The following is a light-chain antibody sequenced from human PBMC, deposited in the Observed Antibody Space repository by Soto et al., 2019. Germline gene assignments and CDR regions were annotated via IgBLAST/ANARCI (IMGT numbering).Light chain of an antibody. CDR1: SSDIGAYNF. Sequence: QSVLTQPASVSGSPGQSITISCTGTSSDIGAYNFVSWYQRHPGKAPKLMIYDVSNRPSGVSNRFSGSKSGDTASLTISGLQAEDEADYYCSSYTISAADVFGTGTKVTVL. J-gene: IGLJ1*01. CDR2: DVS. CDR3: SSYTISAADV. V-gene: IGLV2-14*03.